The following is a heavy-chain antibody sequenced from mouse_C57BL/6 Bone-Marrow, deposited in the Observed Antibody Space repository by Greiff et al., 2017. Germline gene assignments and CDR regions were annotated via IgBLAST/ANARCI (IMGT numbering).Heavy chain of an antibody. D-gene: IGHD1-1*01. V-gene: IGHV1-18*01. CDR1: GYTFTDYN. Sequence: VQLQQSGPELVKPGASVKIPCKASGYTFTDYNMDWVKQSHGKSLEWIGDIKPNNGGTIYNQKFKGKTTLTVDKSSSTAYMELRSLTSEDTAVYYCARSLYCGSSYWYFDVWGTGTTVTVSS. CDR3: ARSLYCGSSYWYFDV. CDR2: IKPNNGGT. J-gene: IGHJ1*03.